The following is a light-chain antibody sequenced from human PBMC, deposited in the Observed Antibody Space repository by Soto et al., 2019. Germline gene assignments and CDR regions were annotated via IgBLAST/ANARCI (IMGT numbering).Light chain of an antibody. Sequence: QSVLTQPPSVSGSPGQSVTISCTGTSSDVGSYNRLSWYQQPPGTAPKLIMYEVNTRPSGVPDRFSGSKSGSTASLTISGLQAEDEADYYCSLYISGSTYVFGTGNKVTVL. J-gene: IGLJ1*01. CDR1: SSDVGSYNR. CDR3: SLYISGSTYV. CDR2: EVN. V-gene: IGLV2-18*01.